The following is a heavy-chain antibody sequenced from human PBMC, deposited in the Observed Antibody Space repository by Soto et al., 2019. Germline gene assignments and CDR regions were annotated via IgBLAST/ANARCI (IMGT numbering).Heavy chain of an antibody. CDR3: ARKNIAAADPGYYYSYYGMDV. Sequence: QPGGSLRLSCAASGFTFSSYGMHWVRQAPGKGLEWVAVIWYDGSNKYYADSVKGRFTISRDNSKNTLYLQMNSLRAEDTAVYYCARKNIAAADPGYYYSYYGMDVWGQGPTVTVSS. D-gene: IGHD6-13*01. V-gene: IGHV3-33*01. J-gene: IGHJ6*02. CDR1: GFTFSSYG. CDR2: IWYDGSNK.